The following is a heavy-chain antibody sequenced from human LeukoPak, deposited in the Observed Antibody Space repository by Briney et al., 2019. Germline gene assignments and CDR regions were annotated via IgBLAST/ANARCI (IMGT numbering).Heavy chain of an antibody. CDR1: GFTFSSYA. V-gene: IGHV3-23*01. Sequence: GGSLRLSCAASGFTFSSYAMSWVRQAPGKGLEWVSAISGSGGSTYYADSVKGRFTISRDNSKDTLYLQMNSLRAEDTAVYYCAKSLITMIVVVPRNPFDYWGQGTLVTVSS. D-gene: IGHD3-22*01. CDR3: AKSLITMIVVVPRNPFDY. J-gene: IGHJ4*02. CDR2: ISGSGGST.